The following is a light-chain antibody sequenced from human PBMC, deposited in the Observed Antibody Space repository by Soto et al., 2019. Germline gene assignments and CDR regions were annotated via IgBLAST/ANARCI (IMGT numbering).Light chain of an antibody. J-gene: IGKJ4*01. V-gene: IGKV1-9*01. CDR1: QGISSY. CDR3: QQLNSYPLT. Sequence: DIQLTQSPSFLSASVGDRVTITCRASQGISSYLAWYQQKPGKAPKLLIYAASTLQSGVPSRFSGSGSGTEFTLTISSLQPEDFATYYCQQLNSYPLTFGGATKV. CDR2: AAS.